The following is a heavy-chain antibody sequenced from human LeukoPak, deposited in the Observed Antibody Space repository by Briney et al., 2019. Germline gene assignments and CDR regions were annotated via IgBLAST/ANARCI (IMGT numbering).Heavy chain of an antibody. CDR3: VKDQAPPAHYYESSGYFDY. CDR2: ILQEGREK. J-gene: IGHJ4*02. CDR1: GFTFSEYL. Sequence: GGSLRLSCAASGFTFSEYLMSSVRQAPGKGREWVANILQEGREKYYVDSVKGRFTISRDNMEDTFFLQMSSLRADDTATYYCVKDQAPPAHYYESSGYFDYWGQGTLAIVSS. D-gene: IGHD3-22*01. V-gene: IGHV3-7*02.